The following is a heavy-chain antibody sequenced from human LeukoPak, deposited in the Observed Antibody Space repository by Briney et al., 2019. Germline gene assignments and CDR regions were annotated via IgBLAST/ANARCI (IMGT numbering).Heavy chain of an antibody. CDR2: IYTSGST. D-gene: IGHD3-22*01. CDR1: GGSISSYY. CDR3: ARDSALDYYDSSGYYIRAFDI. Sequence: SETLSLTCTVSGGSISSYYWSWIRQPAGKGLEWIGRIYTSGSTNYNPSLKSRVTISVDTSKNQFSLKLSSVTAADTAVYYCARDSALDYYDSSGYYIRAFDIWGQGTMVTVSS. V-gene: IGHV4-4*07. J-gene: IGHJ3*02.